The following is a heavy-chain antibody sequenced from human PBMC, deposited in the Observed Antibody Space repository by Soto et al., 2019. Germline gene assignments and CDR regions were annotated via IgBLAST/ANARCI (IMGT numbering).Heavy chain of an antibody. CDR1: GFTFSDYA. Sequence: GGSLRLSCAASGFTFSDYAMYWVRQAPGEGLEWVAIISSDGTIKYSADSVKGRFTISRDNSKNTVLLQMDSLRADDTAVYYCARDNILAAAGTFDYWGQGTLVTVSS. CDR3: ARDNILAAAGTFDY. CDR2: ISSDGTIK. J-gene: IGHJ4*02. V-gene: IGHV3-30-3*01. D-gene: IGHD6-13*01.